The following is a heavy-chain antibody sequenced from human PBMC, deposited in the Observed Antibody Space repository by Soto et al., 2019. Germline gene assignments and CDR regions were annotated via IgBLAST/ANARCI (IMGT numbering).Heavy chain of an antibody. CDR1: GGSISSNSW. CDR3: ARGAGGNRLNYFDY. CDR2: IYHSGST. Sequence: QVQLQESGPGLVKPSGTLSLTCAVSGGSISSNSWWSWVRQPPGKGLEWIGEIYHSGSTNYNPSLKIRVTISVDKSKTQFALKLSCVPAADTAVYYCARGAGGNRLNYFDYWGQGTLVTVSS. V-gene: IGHV4-4*02. J-gene: IGHJ4*02. D-gene: IGHD2-15*01.